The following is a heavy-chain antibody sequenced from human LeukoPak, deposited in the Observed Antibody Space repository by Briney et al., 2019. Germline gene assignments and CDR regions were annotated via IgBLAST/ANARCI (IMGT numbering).Heavy chain of an antibody. J-gene: IGHJ4*02. D-gene: IGHD3-10*01. Sequence: GGSLRLSCAASGFTFSSYGMHWVRQAPGKGLEWVAFIRYDGSNKYYADSVKGRFTISRDNSKNTLYLQMNSLRAEDTAVYYCAKERSPFYGLSVEDYFDYWGQGTLVTVSS. CDR1: GFTFSSYG. V-gene: IGHV3-30*02. CDR2: IRYDGSNK. CDR3: AKERSPFYGLSVEDYFDY.